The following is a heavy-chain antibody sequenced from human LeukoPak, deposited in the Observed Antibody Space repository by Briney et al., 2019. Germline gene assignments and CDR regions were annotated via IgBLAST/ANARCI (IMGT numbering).Heavy chain of an antibody. CDR1: GFTFSSYS. CDR3: ASRGLGATGNYYYYMDV. D-gene: IGHD1-26*01. J-gene: IGHJ6*03. Sequence: GGSLRLSCAASGFTFSSYSMNWVRQAPGKGLEWVSSISSSSSYIYYADSVKGRFTISRDNAKNSPYLQMNSLRAEDTAVYYCASRGLGATGNYYYYMDVWGKGTTVTVSS. V-gene: IGHV3-21*01. CDR2: ISSSSSYI.